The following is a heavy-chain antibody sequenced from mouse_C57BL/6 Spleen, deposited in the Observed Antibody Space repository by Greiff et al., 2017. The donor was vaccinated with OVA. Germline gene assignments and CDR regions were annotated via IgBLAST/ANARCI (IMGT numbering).Heavy chain of an antibody. CDR3: ARGMGMDDNCYFDV. Sequence: QVQLQQSGADLAKPGASVKLSCKASGYTFTRYWMHWVKQRPGQGLEWIGSLNPSSGYTNYNQKFKDKATLTADKSSSTAYMQLSSLTYEDSAVSNGARGMGMDDNCYFDVWGTGTTVTVSS. CDR2: LNPSSGYT. J-gene: IGHJ1*03. V-gene: IGHV1-7*01. CDR1: GYTFTRYW. D-gene: IGHD2-10*02.